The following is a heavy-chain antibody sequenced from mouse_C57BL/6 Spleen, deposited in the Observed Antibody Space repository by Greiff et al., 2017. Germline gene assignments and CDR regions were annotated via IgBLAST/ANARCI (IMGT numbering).Heavy chain of an antibody. J-gene: IGHJ1*03. CDR2: IDPSDSYT. V-gene: IGHV1-50*01. Sequence: VQLQQPGAELVKPGASVKLSCKASGYTFTSYWMQWVKQRPGQGLEWIGEIDPSDSYTNYNQKFKGKATLTVDTSSSTAYMQLSSLTSEDSAVYYCASTGTDWYFDVWGTGTTVTVSS. CDR1: GYTFTSYW. D-gene: IGHD4-1*02. CDR3: ASTGTDWYFDV.